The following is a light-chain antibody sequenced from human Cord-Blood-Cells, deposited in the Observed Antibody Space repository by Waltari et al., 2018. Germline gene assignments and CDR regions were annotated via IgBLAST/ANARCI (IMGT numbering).Light chain of an antibody. CDR1: TSDIGDYHY. CDR2: DVN. Sequence: QYALTHPSPVSASPGQSITIPSPCTTSDIGDYHYVSWSQQNPGKATTLVIYDVNNRPAGISNRFSGSKAGSTASLAISGLQAEDEADYYCSSYTSLTNLFVVFGGGTKVTGL. CDR3: SSYTSLTNLFVV. J-gene: IGLJ2*01. V-gene: IGLV2-14*03.